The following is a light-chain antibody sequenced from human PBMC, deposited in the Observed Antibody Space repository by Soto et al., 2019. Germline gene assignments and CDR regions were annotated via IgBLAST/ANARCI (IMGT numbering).Light chain of an antibody. CDR3: QQSYSTPRM. CDR2: AAS. CDR1: QSISSY. Sequence: DIQMTQSPSSLSASVGDRVTITCRASQSISSYLNWYQQKPGKAPNLLIYAASVLQSGVPSRFSGSGSGTDFTLTVSSRQPKDFATYYCQQSYSTPRMFGQGTKVEIK. V-gene: IGKV1-39*01. J-gene: IGKJ1*01.